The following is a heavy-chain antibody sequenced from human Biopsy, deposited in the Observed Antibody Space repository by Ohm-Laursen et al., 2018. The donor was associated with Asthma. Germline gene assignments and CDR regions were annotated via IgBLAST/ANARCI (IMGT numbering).Heavy chain of an antibody. V-gene: IGHV5-51*01. CDR3: ARNDIPVAATVRGSVEIDD. Sequence: ESLKISCKGSGYIFTNYWIGWVRQMPGKGLEWMGIINPGDSNTIYSPSFQGQVTFSADKSISTAYLHWSSLKASDTAMYYCARNDIPVAATVRGSVEIDDWGQGTLVTVSS. CDR1: GYIFTNYW. J-gene: IGHJ4*02. D-gene: IGHD6-19*01. CDR2: INPGDSNT.